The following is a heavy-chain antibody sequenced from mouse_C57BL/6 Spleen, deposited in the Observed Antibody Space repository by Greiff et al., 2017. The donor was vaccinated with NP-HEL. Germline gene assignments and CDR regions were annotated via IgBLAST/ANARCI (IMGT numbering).Heavy chain of an antibody. Sequence: QVQLQQPGAELVKPGASVKLSCKASGYTFTSYWMHWVKQRPGQGLEWIGMIHPNSGSTNYNEKFKSKATLTVDKSSSTAYMQLSSLTSEYSAVYYCARYGYPYAMYYWGQGTSVTVSS. CDR1: GYTFTSYW. CDR3: ARYGYPYAMYY. CDR2: IHPNSGST. D-gene: IGHD1-2*01. V-gene: IGHV1-64*01. J-gene: IGHJ4*01.